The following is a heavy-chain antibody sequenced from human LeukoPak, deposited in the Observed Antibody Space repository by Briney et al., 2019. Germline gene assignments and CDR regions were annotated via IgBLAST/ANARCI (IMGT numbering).Heavy chain of an antibody. J-gene: IGHJ6*03. V-gene: IGHV3-21*01. D-gene: IGHD5-12*01. Sequence: KPGGSLRLSCAASGFTFSSYSMNWVRQAPGKGLEWVSSISSSSSYIYYADSVKGRFTISRDSAKNSLYLQMNSLRAEDTAVYYCARGAVGGYSGYQYYYYYMDVWGKGTTVTVSS. CDR1: GFTFSSYS. CDR2: ISSSSSYI. CDR3: ARGAVGGYSGYQYYYYYMDV.